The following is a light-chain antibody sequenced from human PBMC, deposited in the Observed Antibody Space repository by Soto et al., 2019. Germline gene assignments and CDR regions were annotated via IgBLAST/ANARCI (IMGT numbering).Light chain of an antibody. CDR2: KAS. CDR3: QQYASYSSLT. V-gene: IGKV1-5*03. J-gene: IGKJ4*01. Sequence: DIQMTQSPSTLSASVGDRITITCRASQSISSWLAWYQQKPGKAPNLLIFKASILQPGVPSRFSGGGSGAEFTLTISSLQPDDFATYYCQQYASYSSLTFGGGTTVEIK. CDR1: QSISSW.